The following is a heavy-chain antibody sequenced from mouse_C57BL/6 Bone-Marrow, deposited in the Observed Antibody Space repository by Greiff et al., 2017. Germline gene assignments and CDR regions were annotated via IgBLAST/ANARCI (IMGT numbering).Heavy chain of an antibody. CDR2: IDPENGDT. Sequence: EVQLQQSGAELVRPGASVKLSCTASGFNIKDDYMHWVKQRPEQGLEWIGWIDPENGDTEYASKFQGKATITADTSSTTDYLQLSSLTSEDTAVYYCTPKRPYFDVWGTGTTVTVSS. J-gene: IGHJ1*03. D-gene: IGHD1-3*01. CDR3: TPKRPYFDV. CDR1: GFNIKDDY. V-gene: IGHV14-4*01.